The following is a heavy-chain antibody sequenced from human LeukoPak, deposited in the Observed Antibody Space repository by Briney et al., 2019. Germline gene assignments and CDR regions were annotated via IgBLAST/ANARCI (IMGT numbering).Heavy chain of an antibody. J-gene: IGHJ5*02. V-gene: IGHV3-21*01. CDR3: ARADCSSSTCYLRRSWFDP. CDR1: GFTLSNYD. D-gene: IGHD2-2*01. CDR2: ISTSSRYI. Sequence: GGSLRLSCAASGFTLSNYDMNWVRQAPGKGLEWVSSISTSSRYIYYKDSVRGRFTISRDDAMNSLYLEMNSLRAEDTAVYYCARADCSSSTCYLRRSWFDPWGQGTLVTVSS.